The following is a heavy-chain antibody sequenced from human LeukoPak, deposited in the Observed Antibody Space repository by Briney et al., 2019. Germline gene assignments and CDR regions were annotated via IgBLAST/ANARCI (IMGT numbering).Heavy chain of an antibody. CDR1: GFPFSSFA. CDR2: ISGSGSTT. D-gene: IGHD2-8*01. V-gene: IGHV3-23*01. J-gene: IGHJ5*02. Sequence: GGSLRLSCTASGFPFSSFAMTWVRQAPGKGLEWVSAISGSGSTTYYADSVGGRFTISRDNSKNTLYLQMNSLRAEDMSIYYCAKGPRIVYSSSWFDPWGQGTLVIVSS. CDR3: AKGPRIVYSSSWFDP.